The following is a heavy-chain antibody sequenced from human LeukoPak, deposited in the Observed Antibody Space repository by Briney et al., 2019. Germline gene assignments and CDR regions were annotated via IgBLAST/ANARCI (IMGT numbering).Heavy chain of an antibody. D-gene: IGHD5-24*01. V-gene: IGHV3-21*06. J-gene: IGHJ4*02. CDR1: GLTFSTSG. Sequence: PGGSLRLSCTTSGLTFSTSGFNWVRQAPGKGLEWVASIGPTGFDRYHADSIKGRFTNSRDNANNFLYLQMDSLRGEDTAVYYRAKVTQGYRTYWDQGSILTVSS. CDR3: AKVTQGYRTY. CDR2: IGPTGFDR.